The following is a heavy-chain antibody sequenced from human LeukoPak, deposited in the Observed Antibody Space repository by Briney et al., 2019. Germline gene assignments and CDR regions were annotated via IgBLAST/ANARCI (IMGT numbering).Heavy chain of an antibody. D-gene: IGHD2-2*01. J-gene: IGHJ6*02. CDR3: AKGLGYCSSTSCLLTSYGMDA. Sequence: GGSLRLSCAASGFTFSSYAMSWVRQAPGKGLEWVSAISGSGGSTYYADSVKGRFTISRDNSRNTLYLQMNSLRAEDTAVYYCAKGLGYCSSTSCLLTSYGMDAWGQGTTVTVSS. CDR2: ISGSGGST. CDR1: GFTFSSYA. V-gene: IGHV3-23*01.